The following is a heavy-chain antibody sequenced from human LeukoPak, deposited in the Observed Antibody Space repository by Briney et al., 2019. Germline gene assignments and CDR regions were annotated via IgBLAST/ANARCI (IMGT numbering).Heavy chain of an antibody. CDR1: AFTFRTYA. Sequence: HPGGSLRLSCSAYAFTFRTYAMQSVRQAPGKGLEYVSGINNNVGNTKYVVSVKGRFTLSRDNSKNTLYLQMSSLRAEDTAVYYCVKDGGDSGWYYHFDYWGQGTLVTVSS. CDR2: INNNVGNT. J-gene: IGHJ4*02. CDR3: VKDGGDSGWYYHFDY. D-gene: IGHD6-19*01. V-gene: IGHV3-64D*06.